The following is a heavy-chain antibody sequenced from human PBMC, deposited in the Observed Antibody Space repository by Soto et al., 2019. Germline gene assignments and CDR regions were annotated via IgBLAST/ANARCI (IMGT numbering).Heavy chain of an antibody. CDR3: SNQLGYCSGATCPFDY. D-gene: IGHD2-15*01. CDR1: GFTFSSFA. Sequence: GWSLRLSCVASGFTFSSFAMSWIRQAPGKGLEWVSGISANSGRTDYADSVKGRFTISRDNSKNTLYLQMNSLRAEDTAVYYCSNQLGYCSGATCPFDYWGQGTQVTVSS. V-gene: IGHV3-23*01. J-gene: IGHJ4*02. CDR2: ISANSGRT.